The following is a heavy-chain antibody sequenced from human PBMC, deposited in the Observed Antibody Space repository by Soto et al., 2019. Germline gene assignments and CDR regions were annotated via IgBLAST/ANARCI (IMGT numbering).Heavy chain of an antibody. CDR1: GYTFTSYA. CDR3: AREERFLEWSSLWFDP. V-gene: IGHV1-3*01. Sequence: QVQLVQSGAEVKKPGASVKVSCKASGYTFTSYAMHWVRQAPGQRLEWMGWINAGNGNTKYSQKFQGRVTITRDTSASTAYMELSSLRSEDTAVYYCAREERFLEWSSLWFDPWGQGTLVTVSS. J-gene: IGHJ5*02. CDR2: INAGNGNT. D-gene: IGHD3-3*01.